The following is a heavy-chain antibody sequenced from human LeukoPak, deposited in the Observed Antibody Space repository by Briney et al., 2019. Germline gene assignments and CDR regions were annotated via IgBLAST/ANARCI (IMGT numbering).Heavy chain of an antibody. Sequence: SETLSLTCTVSGGSISSYYWSWIRQPPGKGLEWMGYIYYSGSTNYNPSLKSRVTISVDTSKNQFSLKLSSVTAADTAVYYCARDSIAAAGTFDFWGQGTLVTVSS. D-gene: IGHD6-13*01. CDR1: GGSISSYY. V-gene: IGHV4-59*01. CDR2: IYYSGST. J-gene: IGHJ4*02. CDR3: ARDSIAAAGTFDF.